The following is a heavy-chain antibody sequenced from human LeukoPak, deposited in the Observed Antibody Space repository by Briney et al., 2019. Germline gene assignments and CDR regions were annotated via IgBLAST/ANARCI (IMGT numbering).Heavy chain of an antibody. J-gene: IGHJ4*02. CDR2: IYHSGST. CDR3: ARAGGNIFDY. CDR1: GGSISSGGYS. D-gene: IGHD4-23*01. Sequence: SQTLSLTCAVSGGSISSGGYSWSWIRQPPGKGLEWIGYIYHSGSTYYNPSLKSRVTMSVDRSKNQFSLTLSSVTAADTGVYYCARAGGNIFDYWGQGTLVTVSS. V-gene: IGHV4-30-2*01.